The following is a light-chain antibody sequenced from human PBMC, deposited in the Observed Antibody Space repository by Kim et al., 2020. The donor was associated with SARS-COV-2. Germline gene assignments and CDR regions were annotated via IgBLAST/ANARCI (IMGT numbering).Light chain of an antibody. J-gene: IGLJ2*01. CDR3: AAWDDSLSGVL. V-gene: IGLV1-47*02. CDR1: SSNLGSNF. Sequence: QSVLTQPPSASGTPGQRVAISCSGSSSNLGSNFVYWYQQFPGTAPKLLIHSNDQRPSGVPDRFSGSKSGPSASLAISGLRSEDEADYYCAAWDDSLSGVLFGGGPHLTAL. CDR2: SND.